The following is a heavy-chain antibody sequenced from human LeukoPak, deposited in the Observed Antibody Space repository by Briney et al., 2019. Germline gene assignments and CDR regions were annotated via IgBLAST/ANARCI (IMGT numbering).Heavy chain of an antibody. J-gene: IGHJ4*02. D-gene: IGHD2-15*01. CDR1: GFTFSSYS. CDR2: ISGGGGST. CDR3: AKDRLYCSGGSCYSFDY. V-gene: IGHV3-23*01. Sequence: GGSLRLSCAASGFTFSSYSMRWVRHAPGKGLVGGSAISGGGGSTYYAGSVKGRFTISRDNYKNTLYLQMNSLRAEDTAVYYCAKDRLYCSGGSCYSFDYWGQGTLVTVSS.